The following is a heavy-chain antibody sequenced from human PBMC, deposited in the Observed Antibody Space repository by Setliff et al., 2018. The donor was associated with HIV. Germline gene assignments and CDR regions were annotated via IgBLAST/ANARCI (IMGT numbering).Heavy chain of an antibody. Sequence: PGESLTISCAASGFIFSSYAMTWVRQAPGEGLEWVSTIRGSGSGDTTHYADFVKGRFTISRDNSKNTVYLQMNSLRAEDMAIYYCAREDSSWYGSLDYWGQGTQVTVSS. CDR2: IRGSGSGDTT. J-gene: IGHJ4*02. D-gene: IGHD6-13*01. CDR3: AREDSSWYGSLDY. CDR1: GFIFSSYA. V-gene: IGHV3-23*01.